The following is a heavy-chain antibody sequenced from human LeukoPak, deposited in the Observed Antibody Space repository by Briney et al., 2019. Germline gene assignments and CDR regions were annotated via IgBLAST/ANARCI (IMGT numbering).Heavy chain of an antibody. D-gene: IGHD2-2*01. V-gene: IGHV4-39*01. CDR3: ARIPDIVVVPAGYYYYYYMDV. CDR2: IYYSGST. Sequence: SETLSLTCTVSGGSISSSSYYWGWIRQPPGKGLEWIGSIYYSGSTYYNPSLKSRVTISVDTSKNQFSLKLSSVTAADTAVYYCARIPDIVVVPAGYYYYYYMDVWGKGTRSPSP. J-gene: IGHJ6*03. CDR1: GGSISSSSYY.